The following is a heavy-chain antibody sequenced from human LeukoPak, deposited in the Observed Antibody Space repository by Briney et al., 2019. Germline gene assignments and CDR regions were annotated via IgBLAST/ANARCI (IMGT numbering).Heavy chain of an antibody. V-gene: IGHV3-21*01. CDR3: ARDPPRLYSYLPQGMDV. CDR2: ISSSSSYI. D-gene: IGHD4-11*01. CDR1: GFTFSTYN. Sequence: GGSLRLSCAASGFTFSTYNMNWVRQAPGKGLEWVSSISSSSSYIYYADSVKGRFTISRDNAKSSLYLQMNSLRAEDTAVYYCARDPPRLYSYLPQGMDVWGQGTTVTVSS. J-gene: IGHJ6*02.